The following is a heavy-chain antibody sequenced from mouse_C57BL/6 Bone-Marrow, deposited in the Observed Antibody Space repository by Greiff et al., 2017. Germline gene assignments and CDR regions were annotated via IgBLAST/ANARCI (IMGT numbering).Heavy chain of an antibody. CDR3: ARRRAYYSNYEEFAY. CDR1: GYTFTDYY. V-gene: IGHV1-19*01. CDR2: INPYNGGT. J-gene: IGHJ3*01. Sequence: EVQLQQSGPVLVKPGASVKMSCKASGYTFTDYYMNWVKQSHGKSLEWIGVINPYNGGTSYNQKFKGKATLTVDKSSSTAYMELNSLTSEDSAVYYCARRRAYYSNYEEFAYWGQGTLVTVSA. D-gene: IGHD2-5*01.